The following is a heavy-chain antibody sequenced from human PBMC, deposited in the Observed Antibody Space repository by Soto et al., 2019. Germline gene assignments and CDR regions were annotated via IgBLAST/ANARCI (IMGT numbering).Heavy chain of an antibody. V-gene: IGHV3-11*01. D-gene: IGHD3-10*01. CDR3: AKDQEGSWSHWLGYNYYRMDV. Sequence: PGGSLRLSCEASGFTISAYYMSWIRQAPGKXLEWVSYISSVGTTTYYADSVKGRFSISMDNAKNSLYLQMNSLRAEDTAVYFCAKDQEGSWSHWLGYNYYRMDVWGQGTPVTVCS. CDR2: ISSVGTTT. CDR1: GFTISAYY. J-gene: IGHJ6*02.